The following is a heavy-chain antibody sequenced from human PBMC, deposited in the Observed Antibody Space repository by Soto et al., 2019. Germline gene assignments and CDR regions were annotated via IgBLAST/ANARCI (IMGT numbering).Heavy chain of an antibody. Sequence: EVQLLESGGGLVQPGGSLRLSCAASGFTFRNYAMSWVRQAPGKGLEWVSALSDTGDRTYYADSVKGRFTISRDNFKSTRYLQMNSLRAEDTAVYYCAKDDYGYWFDPWGQGTLVIVSS. J-gene: IGHJ5*02. D-gene: IGHD4-17*01. CDR1: GFTFRNYA. V-gene: IGHV3-23*01. CDR2: LSDTGDRT. CDR3: AKDDYGYWFDP.